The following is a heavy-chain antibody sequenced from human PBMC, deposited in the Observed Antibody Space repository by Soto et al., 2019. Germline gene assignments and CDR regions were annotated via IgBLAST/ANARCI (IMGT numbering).Heavy chain of an antibody. Sequence: EVHLLESGGGVGQPGKSLKISYAVSGLAFNDYPMTWVRQPPGQGLEWVSGISASGEKPYYADSVKGRFTISRDNSKNTLALQMNCLRVEDMGIYSSAKLEWLEFVGDYWGQGTLVAVSS. CDR2: ISASGEKP. D-gene: IGHD6-19*01. V-gene: IGHV3-23*01. J-gene: IGHJ4*02. CDR1: GLAFNDYP. CDR3: AKLEWLEFVGDY.